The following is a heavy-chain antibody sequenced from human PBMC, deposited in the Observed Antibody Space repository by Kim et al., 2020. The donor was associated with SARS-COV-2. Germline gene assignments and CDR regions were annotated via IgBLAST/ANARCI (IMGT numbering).Heavy chain of an antibody. CDR2: IWYDGSNK. Sequence: GGSLRLSCAASGFTFSSYGMHWVRQAPGKGLEWVAVIWYDGSNKYYADSVKGRFTISRDNSKNTLYLQMNSLRAEDTAVYYCAREVVGASSVWFDPWGQGTLVTVSS. CDR1: GFTFSSYG. CDR3: AREVVGASSVWFDP. D-gene: IGHD1-26*01. J-gene: IGHJ5*02. V-gene: IGHV3-33*01.